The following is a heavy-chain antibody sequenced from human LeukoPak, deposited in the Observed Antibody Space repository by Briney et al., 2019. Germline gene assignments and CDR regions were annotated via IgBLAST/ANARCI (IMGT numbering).Heavy chain of an antibody. V-gene: IGHV1-2*06. CDR1: GYTFTGYY. CDR2: INPNSGGT. Sequence: ASVKVSCKASGYTFTGYYMHWVRRAPGQGLEWMGRINPNSGGTNYAQKFQGRVTMTRDTSISTAYMELSRLRSDDTAVYYCARFPTLKAKYYYYGMDVWGQGTLVAVSS. J-gene: IGHJ6*02. CDR3: ARFPTLKAKYYYYGMDV.